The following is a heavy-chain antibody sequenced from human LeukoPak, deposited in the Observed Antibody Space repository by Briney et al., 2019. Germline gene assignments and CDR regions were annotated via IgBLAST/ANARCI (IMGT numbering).Heavy chain of an antibody. D-gene: IGHD1-26*01. J-gene: IGHJ3*02. CDR1: GFTFDDYA. CDR3: AKDIGPRYSGSYYGAFDI. Sequence: GGSLRLSCAASGFTFDDYAMHWVRQAPGKGLEWVSGISWNSGSIGYADSVKGRFTISRDNAKNSLYLQMNSLRAEDMALYYCAKDIGPRYSGSYYGAFDIWGQGTIVTVSS. V-gene: IGHV3-9*03. CDR2: ISWNSGSI.